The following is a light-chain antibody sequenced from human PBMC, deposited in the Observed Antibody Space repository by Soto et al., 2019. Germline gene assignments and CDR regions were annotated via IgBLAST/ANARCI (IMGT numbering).Light chain of an antibody. Sequence: DIQMTQAPYTLSASVVDRVTLTGRASQSISSWLAWYQQKPGQGPKLLIYDASSLESGVPSRFSGSGSGTEFTLTISSLQPDDFATYYCQQYNSYSGWTFGQGTKVDIK. V-gene: IGKV1-5*01. CDR1: QSISSW. CDR3: QQYNSYSGWT. J-gene: IGKJ1*01. CDR2: DAS.